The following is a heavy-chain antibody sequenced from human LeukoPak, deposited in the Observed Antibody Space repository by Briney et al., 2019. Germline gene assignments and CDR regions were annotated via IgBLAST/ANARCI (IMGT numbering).Heavy chain of an antibody. V-gene: IGHV4-61*02. J-gene: IGHJ3*02. CDR1: GGSISSGSYY. CDR2: IYTSGST. CDR3: ARDRPLRFLEWLSGAFDI. D-gene: IGHD3-3*01. Sequence: SETLSLTCTVSGGSISSGSYYWSWIRQPAGKGLEWIGRIYTSGSTNYNPSLKSRVTMSVDTSKNQFSLKLSSVTAADTAVYYCARDRPLRFLEWLSGAFDIWGQGTMVTVSS.